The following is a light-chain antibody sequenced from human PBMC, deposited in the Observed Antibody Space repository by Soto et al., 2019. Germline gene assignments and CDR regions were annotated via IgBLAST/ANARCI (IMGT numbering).Light chain of an antibody. Sequence: EIVLTQSPATLSLSPGERATLSCRASQSVSSNLAWYQQKPGQAPRLLIYDASNRATGIPARFSGSGSGTDFTLTISSLEPEDFAVYYCQQRSNWPPGFGQGTRLEI. V-gene: IGKV3-11*01. CDR2: DAS. CDR1: QSVSSN. J-gene: IGKJ5*01. CDR3: QQRSNWPPG.